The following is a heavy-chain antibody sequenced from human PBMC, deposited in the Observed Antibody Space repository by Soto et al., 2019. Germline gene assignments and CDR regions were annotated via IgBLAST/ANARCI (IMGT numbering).Heavy chain of an antibody. CDR2: ISDSASST. CDR1: GFTFSSYV. Sequence: GGSLRLSCAASGFTFSSYVMSWVRQAPGKGLEWVSTISDSASSTYYTDSVKGRFTISRDNSKNTLYLQMNSLRAEDTAIYYCAKDICAYSSGSCYFDYWGQGTLVTVSS. J-gene: IGHJ4*02. D-gene: IGHD6-19*01. CDR3: AKDICAYSSGSCYFDY. V-gene: IGHV3-23*01.